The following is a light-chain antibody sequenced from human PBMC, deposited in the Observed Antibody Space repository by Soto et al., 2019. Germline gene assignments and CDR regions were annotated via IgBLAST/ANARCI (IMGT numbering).Light chain of an antibody. CDR2: GAS. CDR1: QSVSSN. J-gene: IGKJ4*01. CDR3: QQYNNWPDT. Sequence: EIVMTQSPATLSVSPGERATLSCRASQSVSSNLAWYQQKPGQAPRLLIYGASTRATGIPARFSGSGSGTESTLTISSLQSEDFAVYYCQQYNNWPDTFGGGTKVEIK. V-gene: IGKV3-15*01.